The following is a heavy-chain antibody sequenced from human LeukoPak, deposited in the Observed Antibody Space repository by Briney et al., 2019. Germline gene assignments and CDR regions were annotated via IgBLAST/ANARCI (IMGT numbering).Heavy chain of an antibody. J-gene: IGHJ4*02. CDR3: ARHGGSYDYDS. Sequence: GESLKISCKGSGYLFTTYWIAWVRQMPGKGLEWMGLIYPGDSDTRYSPPFQGQVTISADKSISTAYLQWSSLEASDTAMYYCARHGGSYDYDSWGQGTLVTVSS. V-gene: IGHV5-51*01. CDR1: GYLFTTYW. CDR2: IYPGDSDT. D-gene: IGHD5-12*01.